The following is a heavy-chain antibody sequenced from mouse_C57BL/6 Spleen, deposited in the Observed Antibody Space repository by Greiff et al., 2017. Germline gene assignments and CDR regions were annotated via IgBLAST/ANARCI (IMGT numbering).Heavy chain of an antibody. CDR1: GYTFTSYW. V-gene: IGHV1-50*01. D-gene: IGHD1-1*01. CDR3: ARRITTVVLTRFDY. Sequence: QVQLQQPGAELVKPGASVKLSCKASGYTFTSYWMQWVKQRPGQGLKWIGEIDPSDSYTNYNQKFKGKATLTVDTSSSTAYMQLSSLTSEDSAVYYCARRITTVVLTRFDYWGQGTTLTVSS. CDR2: IDPSDSYT. J-gene: IGHJ2*01.